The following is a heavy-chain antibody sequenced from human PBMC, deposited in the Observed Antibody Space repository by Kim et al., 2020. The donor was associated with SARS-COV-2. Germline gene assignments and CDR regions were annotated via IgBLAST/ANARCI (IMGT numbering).Heavy chain of an antibody. D-gene: IGHD3-3*01. CDR3: ARVARITIFGVVNSAFDI. CDR2: IYYSGST. V-gene: IGHV4-31*03. CDR1: GGSISSGGYH. J-gene: IGHJ3*02. Sequence: SETLSLTCTVSGGSISSGGYHWIWIRQHPGKGLEWIGYIYYSGSTYYNPSLKSRVTISVDTSKNQFSLKLSSVTAADTAVYYCARVARITIFGVVNSAFDIWGHGTLVTVSS.